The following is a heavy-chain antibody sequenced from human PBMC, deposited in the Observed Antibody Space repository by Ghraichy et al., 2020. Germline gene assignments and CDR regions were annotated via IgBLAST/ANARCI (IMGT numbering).Heavy chain of an antibody. CDR3: TRHLTEYCSGGSCYIDY. D-gene: IGHD2-15*01. J-gene: IGHJ4*02. CDR1: GFTFSGSA. Sequence: GGSLRLSCAASGFTFSGSAMHWVRQASGKGLEWVGRIRSKANSYATAYAASVKGRFTISRDDSKNTAYLQMNSLKTEDTAVYYCTRHLTEYCSGGSCYIDYWGQGTLVTVSS. V-gene: IGHV3-73*01. CDR2: IRSKANSYAT.